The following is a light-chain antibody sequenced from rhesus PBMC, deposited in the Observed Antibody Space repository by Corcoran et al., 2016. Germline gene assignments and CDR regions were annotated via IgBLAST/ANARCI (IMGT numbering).Light chain of an antibody. Sequence: DIQMSQSPSSLSASVGDRVTITCRASQGISSYLNWYQRKPGKAPKLLIYEFNSLAGGVPARFSGSGSGTDFTLTISSLQPEDFATYYCQQGNSNPYSFGQGTKVEIK. J-gene: IGKJ2*01. CDR1: QGISSY. CDR3: QQGNSNPYS. V-gene: IGKV1-32*02. CDR2: EFN.